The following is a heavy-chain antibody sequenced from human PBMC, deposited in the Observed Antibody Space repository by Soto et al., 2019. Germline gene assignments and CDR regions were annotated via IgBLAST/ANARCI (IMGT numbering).Heavy chain of an antibody. Sequence: ASVKVSGKASGYTFTSYYMHWVRQAPGQGLEWMGIINPSGGSTSYAQKFQGRVTMTRDTSTSTVYMELSSLRSEDTAVYYCARDLIGNFGVVIYYFDYWGQGTLVTVSS. CDR1: GYTFTSYY. V-gene: IGHV1-46*01. J-gene: IGHJ4*02. D-gene: IGHD3-3*02. CDR2: INPSGGST. CDR3: ARDLIGNFGVVIYYFDY.